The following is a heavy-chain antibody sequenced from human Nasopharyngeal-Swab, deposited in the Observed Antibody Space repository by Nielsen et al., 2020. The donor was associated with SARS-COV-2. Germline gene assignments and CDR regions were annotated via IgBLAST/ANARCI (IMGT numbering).Heavy chain of an antibody. D-gene: IGHD6-19*01. Sequence: GGSLRLSCEVSGFSVSYNYMSWVRQAPGKGLEWVAVIYSRGETHYTDSVRGRFTISRDNSKNTLYLQMNSLRAEDTAVYYCAREGGIAVAGIDYWGRGTLVTVSS. CDR2: IYSRGET. V-gene: IGHV3-66*01. CDR3: AREGGIAVAGIDY. CDR1: GFSVSYNY. J-gene: IGHJ4*02.